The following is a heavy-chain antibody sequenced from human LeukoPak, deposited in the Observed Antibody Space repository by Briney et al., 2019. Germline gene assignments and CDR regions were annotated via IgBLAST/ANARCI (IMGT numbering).Heavy chain of an antibody. CDR2: ISGSGGST. V-gene: IGHV3-23*01. D-gene: IGHD2-15*01. Sequence: GGSLRLSCAAAGFTFSSYAMSWVRQAPGKGLEWVSAISGSGGSTYHADSVKGRFTISRDNSKNTLYLQMNSLRAEDTAVYYCAKAPEYCSGGSSYGGGYYYGMDVWGQGTTVTVSS. CDR3: AKAPEYCSGGSSYGGGYYYGMDV. CDR1: GFTFSSYA. J-gene: IGHJ6*02.